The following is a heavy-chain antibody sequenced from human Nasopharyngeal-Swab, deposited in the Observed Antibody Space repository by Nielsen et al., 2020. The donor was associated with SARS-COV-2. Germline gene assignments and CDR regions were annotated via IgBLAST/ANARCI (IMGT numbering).Heavy chain of an antibody. V-gene: IGHV3-64D*06. CDR1: GFTFSSHA. CDR2: VTPDGGSP. D-gene: IGHD3-10*01. J-gene: IGHJ4*02. CDR3: VRAYGSGNYFDY. Sequence: GGSLRLSCSASGFTFSSHAMHWVRQAPGKGLEDLAAVTPDGGSPYYADSVKGRFIISRDNSKNTLYLQLSSLRAEDTAVYYCVRAYGSGNYFDYWGQGTLVTVSS.